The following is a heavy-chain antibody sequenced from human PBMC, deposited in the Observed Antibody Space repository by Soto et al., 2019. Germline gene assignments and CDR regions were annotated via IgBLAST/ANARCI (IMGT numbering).Heavy chain of an antibody. J-gene: IGHJ3*02. D-gene: IGHD2-21*02. CDR3: ARYLEHNCGGDCYHAFDI. V-gene: IGHV2-5*02. Sequence: QITLKESGPTLVKPTQTLTLTCTFSGFSLSTSGVGVGWIRQPPGKALEWLALIYWDDDKRYRPSLKSRLTITKDTSKNQVFLTMTNMDPVDTATYYCARYLEHNCGGDCYHAFDIWGQGTMVTVSS. CDR1: GFSLSTSGVG. CDR2: IYWDDDK.